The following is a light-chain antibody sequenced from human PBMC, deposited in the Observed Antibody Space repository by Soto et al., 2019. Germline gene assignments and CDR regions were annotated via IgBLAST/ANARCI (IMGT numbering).Light chain of an antibody. CDR2: NHN. CDR1: SSNIGSNT. V-gene: IGLV1-44*01. Sequence: QSVLTQPPSVSGTPGQRVIISCSGSSSNIGSNTVNWYQQVPGTAPKLLIYNHNQRPSGVPDRFSCSKSGTSASLAISGLQSEDEAEYYCAAWDDRLNGFYVFGTGTKLTVL. CDR3: AAWDDRLNGFYV. J-gene: IGLJ1*01.